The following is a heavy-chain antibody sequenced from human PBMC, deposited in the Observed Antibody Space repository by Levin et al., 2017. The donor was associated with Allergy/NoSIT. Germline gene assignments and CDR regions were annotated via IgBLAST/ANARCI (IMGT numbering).Heavy chain of an antibody. CDR1: GFTFSSYG. CDR3: AKDLLEYPY. J-gene: IGHJ4*02. D-gene: IGHD6-6*01. Sequence: LSLTCAASGFTFSSYGMHWVRQAPGKGLEWVAVISYDGSNKYYADSVKGRFTISRDNSKNTLYLQMNSLRAEDTAVYYCAKDLLEYPYWGQGTLVTVSS. CDR2: ISYDGSNK. V-gene: IGHV3-30*18.